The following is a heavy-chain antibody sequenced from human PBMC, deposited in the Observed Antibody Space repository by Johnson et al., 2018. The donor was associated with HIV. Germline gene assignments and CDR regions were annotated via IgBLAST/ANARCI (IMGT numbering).Heavy chain of an antibody. CDR2: ISSSGSTV. J-gene: IGHJ3*02. V-gene: IGHV3-11*04. Sequence: QMLLVEAGGGLVKPGGSLRLSCAASGFSFSDYYMSWIRQAPGKGPEWVSYISSSGSTVYYADSVKGRFTISRDNAKNSLYLQMNSLSAEDTAVYYCATRDPTHRPGVFDIWGQGTMVTVSS. CDR3: ATRDPTHRPGVFDI. D-gene: IGHD2-8*01. CDR1: GFSFSDYY.